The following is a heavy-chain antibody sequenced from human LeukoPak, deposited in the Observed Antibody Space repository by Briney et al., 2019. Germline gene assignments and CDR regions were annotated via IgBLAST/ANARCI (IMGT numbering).Heavy chain of an antibody. Sequence: PGGSLRLSCAASGFTLSSYAMHWVRQAPGKGLEWVAVISYDGSNKYYADSVKGRFTISRDNAKNTLYLQMSSLRAEDTAVYYCARDLWRELLLLDYWGQGTLVTVSS. J-gene: IGHJ4*02. CDR2: ISYDGSNK. CDR3: ARDLWRELLLLDY. CDR1: GFTLSSYA. D-gene: IGHD2-15*01. V-gene: IGHV3-30*04.